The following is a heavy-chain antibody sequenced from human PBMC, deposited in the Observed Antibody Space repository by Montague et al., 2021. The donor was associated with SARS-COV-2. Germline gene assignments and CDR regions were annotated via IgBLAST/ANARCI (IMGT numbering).Heavy chain of an antibody. J-gene: IGHJ6*02. Sequence: TLSLTCTVSGDSMTSGSYLWTWIRQPAGKGLEWIGHIQTSGTSNYNPSLKGRVTMSTDTSRNQFSLEVRSVTAADTAVHYCARDRPESWNISPGLAGLFEKLVHSASGMDVWGQGTTVTVS. D-gene: IGHD1/OR15-1a*01. V-gene: IGHV4-61*09. CDR1: GDSMTSGSYL. CDR2: IQTSGTS. CDR3: ARDRPESWNISPGLAGLFEKLVHSASGMDV.